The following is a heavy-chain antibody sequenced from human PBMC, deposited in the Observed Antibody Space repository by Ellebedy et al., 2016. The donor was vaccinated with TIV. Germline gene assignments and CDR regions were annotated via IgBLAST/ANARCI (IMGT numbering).Heavy chain of an antibody. D-gene: IGHD3-10*01. V-gene: IGHV3-7*01. CDR3: GRDLGYYDGARSIRRGALDL. CDR2: IKHDGSEK. Sequence: GGSLRLSCTVSGFTFHSYWMSWVRQAPGKGLEWVANIKHDGSEKYYVDSVKGRFTISRDNAKDSLFLEMNSLRDEDTAVYYCGRDLGYYDGARSIRRGALDLWGQGTMVTVSS. J-gene: IGHJ3*01. CDR1: GFTFHSYW.